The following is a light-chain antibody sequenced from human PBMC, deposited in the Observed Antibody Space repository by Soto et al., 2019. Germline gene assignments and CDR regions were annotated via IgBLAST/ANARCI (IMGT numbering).Light chain of an antibody. V-gene: IGKV1-6*02. Sequence: AIQLTQSPSSLSASIGDRVTITCRASLGIRNDLGWYQEKPGEAPRLLIYAASTLQSGVPSRFSGSGSGTEFTLTISNLQLEDFGTYYCLLDYNYPLTFGGGTRLGI. J-gene: IGKJ4*01. CDR3: LLDYNYPLT. CDR2: AAS. CDR1: LGIRND.